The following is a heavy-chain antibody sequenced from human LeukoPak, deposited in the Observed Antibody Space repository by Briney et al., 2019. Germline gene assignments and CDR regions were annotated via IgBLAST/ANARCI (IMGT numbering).Heavy chain of an antibody. CDR1: GYTFTRYG. J-gene: IGHJ5*02. D-gene: IGHD3-22*01. V-gene: IGHV1-18*01. CDR2: ISDYNGNT. Sequence: ASVTVSCKASGYTFTRYGISWVRQAPGQGLECMGWISDYNGNTNYAQKLQGRVTMTTDTSTSTAYMELRSLRSDDTAVYYCARSSNSDYYDSGGANWFDPWGQGTLVTVSS. CDR3: ARSSNSDYYDSGGANWFDP.